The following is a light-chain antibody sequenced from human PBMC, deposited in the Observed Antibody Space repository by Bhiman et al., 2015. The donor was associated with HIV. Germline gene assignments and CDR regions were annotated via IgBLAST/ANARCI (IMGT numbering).Light chain of an antibody. CDR1: RSNIGAGYD. Sequence: QSVLTQPPSVSGAPGQRVTISCTGSRSNIGAGYDVHWFQHLPGTAPKLLIYRNNQRPSGVPDRFSGSKSGTSASLAISGLRSEDEADYYCAAWDDSLSGPDVFGTGTKVTVL. CDR2: RNN. CDR3: AAWDDSLSGPDV. J-gene: IGLJ1*01. V-gene: IGLV1-47*01.